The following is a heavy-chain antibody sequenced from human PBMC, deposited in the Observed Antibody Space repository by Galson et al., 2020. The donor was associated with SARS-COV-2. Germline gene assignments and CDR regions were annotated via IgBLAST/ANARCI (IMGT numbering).Heavy chain of an antibody. Sequence: PGGSLRLSCAASGFTFDDYAMHWVRQAPGKGLEWVSGIRWNSGSIGYADSVKGRFTISRDNAKNSLYLQMNSLRAEDTALYYCAKEGSRQIYAFDVWGQVTMVTVSS. CDR3: AKEGSRQIYAFDV. CDR2: IRWNSGSI. V-gene: IGHV3-9*01. CDR1: GFTFDDYA. J-gene: IGHJ3*01. D-gene: IGHD2-15*01.